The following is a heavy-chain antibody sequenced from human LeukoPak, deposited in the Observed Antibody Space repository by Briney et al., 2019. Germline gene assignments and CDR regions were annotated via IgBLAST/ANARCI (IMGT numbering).Heavy chain of an antibody. D-gene: IGHD3-22*01. Sequence: PGGSLRLSCAASGFTFSSYAMSWVRQAPGKGLEWVSAISGSGGSTYYADSVKGRFTISRDNSKNTLYLQMNSLRAEDTAVYYCARTDYYDSSGPPGVFDYWGQGTLVTVSS. V-gene: IGHV3-23*01. J-gene: IGHJ4*02. CDR1: GFTFSSYA. CDR2: ISGSGGST. CDR3: ARTDYYDSSGPPGVFDY.